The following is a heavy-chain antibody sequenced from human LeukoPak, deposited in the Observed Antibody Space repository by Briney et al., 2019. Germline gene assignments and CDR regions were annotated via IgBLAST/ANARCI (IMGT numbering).Heavy chain of an antibody. CDR2: INHSGST. D-gene: IGHD3-10*01. CDR1: GGSFSGYY. Sequence: SETLSLTCAVYGGSFSGYYWSWIRQPPGKGLEWIGEINHSGSTNYNPSLKSRVTMSVDTSKNQFSLKLSSVTAADTAVYYCASSGSYIWGQGTLVTVSS. CDR3: ASSGSYI. J-gene: IGHJ4*02. V-gene: IGHV4-34*01.